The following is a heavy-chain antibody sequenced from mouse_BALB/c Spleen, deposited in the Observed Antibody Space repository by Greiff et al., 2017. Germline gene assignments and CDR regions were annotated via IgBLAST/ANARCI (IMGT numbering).Heavy chain of an antibody. CDR3: ARHGLLLYDAMDY. J-gene: IGHJ4*01. V-gene: IGHV5-12-2*01. CDR1: GFTFSSYT. Sequence: EVKLMESGGGLVQPGGSLKLSCAASGFTFSSYTMSWVRQTPEKRLEWVAYISNGGGSTYYPDTVKGRFTISRDNAKNTLYLQMSSLKSEDTAMYYCARHGLLLYDAMDYWGQGTSVTVSA. CDR2: ISNGGGST. D-gene: IGHD2-3*01.